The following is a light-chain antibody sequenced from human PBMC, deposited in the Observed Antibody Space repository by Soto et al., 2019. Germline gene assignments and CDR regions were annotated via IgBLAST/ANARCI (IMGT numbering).Light chain of an antibody. Sequence: DIQMTQSPSTLSASVGDRVTITCRARENISCWLSWDQQKPGKTPKLVVFKASTLESGVPSRFSGSGSGTEFTLSISSLQPYDFATYYCQQYNSYPRTFGQVTKVEIK. V-gene: IGKV1-5*03. CDR1: ENISCW. CDR3: QQYNSYPRT. J-gene: IGKJ1*01. CDR2: KAS.